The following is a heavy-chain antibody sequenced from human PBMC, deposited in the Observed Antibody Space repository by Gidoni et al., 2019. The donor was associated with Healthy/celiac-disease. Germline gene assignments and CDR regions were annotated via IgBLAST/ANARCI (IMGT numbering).Heavy chain of an antibody. D-gene: IGHD3-22*01. Sequence: EVQLVESGGGLVQPGGSLRLSCAAPGFTFSSYWMRWVRQAPGKGLEWVANIKQDGSEKYYVDSVKGRFTISRDNAKNSLYLQMNSLRAEDTAVYYCARDWDYYDSSGYYSKGWYFDLWGRGTLVTVSS. J-gene: IGHJ2*01. CDR2: IKQDGSEK. V-gene: IGHV3-7*03. CDR1: GFTFSSYW. CDR3: ARDWDYYDSSGYYSKGWYFDL.